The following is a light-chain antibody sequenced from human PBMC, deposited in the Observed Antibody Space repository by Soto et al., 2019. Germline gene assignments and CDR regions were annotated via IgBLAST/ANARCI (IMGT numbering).Light chain of an antibody. V-gene: IGKV1-12*01. CDR2: AAS. CDR1: QGVNSW. CDR3: QQANSFPPT. J-gene: IGKJ3*01. Sequence: DIQMTQSPSSVSASVGDRVTITCRASQGVNSWLAWYQQKPGKAPNLLIYAASSLQSGVTSRFSGSGSGTEFTLTISSLQPEDFASYYCQQANSFPPTFGPGTKVDI.